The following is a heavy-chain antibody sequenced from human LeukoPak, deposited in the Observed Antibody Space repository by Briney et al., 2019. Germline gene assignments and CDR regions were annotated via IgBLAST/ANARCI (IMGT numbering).Heavy chain of an antibody. V-gene: IGHV1-8*01. CDR1: GYTFTSYD. D-gene: IGHD3-3*01. CDR2: MNPNSGNT. CDR3: ARGFGVVTMVGGHWFDP. J-gene: IGHJ5*02. Sequence: ASVKVSCKASGYTFTSYDINWVGQATGQGGEWRGWMNPNSGNTGYAQKFQGRVTMTRNTSISKDYMEVRSLRSEDTAVYYCARGFGVVTMVGGHWFDPWAQGTLVTVSS.